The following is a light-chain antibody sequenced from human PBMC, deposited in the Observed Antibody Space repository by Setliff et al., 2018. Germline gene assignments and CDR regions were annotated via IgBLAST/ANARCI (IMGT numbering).Light chain of an antibody. V-gene: IGLV2-14*01. Sequence: QSALTQPASVSGSPGQSITISCTGTSSDVGSHNYVSWYQHHPGKVPKLVIYEVSNRPSGVSNRFSGSKSVNTASLTISGLQAEDEADYYCSSFRSIATPEVFGTGTKVTVL. J-gene: IGLJ1*01. CDR2: EVS. CDR3: SSFRSIATPEV. CDR1: SSDVGSHNY.